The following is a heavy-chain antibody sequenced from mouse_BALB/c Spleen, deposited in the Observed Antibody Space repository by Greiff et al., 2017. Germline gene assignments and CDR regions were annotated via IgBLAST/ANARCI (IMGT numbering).Heavy chain of an antibody. D-gene: IGHD1-2*01. CDR3: ARSNSLMDY. J-gene: IGHJ4*01. V-gene: IGHV1-87*01. CDR1: GYTFTSYW. Sequence: VQRVESGAELARPGASVKLSCKASGYTFTSYWMQWVKQRPGQGLEWIGAIYPGDGDTRYTQKFKGKATLTADKSSSTAYIQLSSLTSEDSAVYYCARSNSLMDYWGQGTSVTVSS. CDR2: IYPGDGDT.